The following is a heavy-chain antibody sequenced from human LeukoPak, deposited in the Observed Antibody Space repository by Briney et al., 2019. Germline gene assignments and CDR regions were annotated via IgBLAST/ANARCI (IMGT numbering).Heavy chain of an antibody. V-gene: IGHV1/OR15-1*04. Sequence: GASVKVSCKASGYIFTDYYMHWVRQAPGQELGWMGRINPNSGGTNYAQKFQGRVTITADKSTSTAYMELSSLRSEDTAVYYCARDPDSSGYSGQRFDYWGQGTLVTVSS. CDR3: ARDPDSSGYSGQRFDY. J-gene: IGHJ4*02. CDR1: GYIFTDYY. D-gene: IGHD3-22*01. CDR2: INPNSGGT.